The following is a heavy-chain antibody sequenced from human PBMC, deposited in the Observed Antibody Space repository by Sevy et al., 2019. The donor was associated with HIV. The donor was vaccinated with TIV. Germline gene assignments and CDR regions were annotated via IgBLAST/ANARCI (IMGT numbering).Heavy chain of an antibody. CDR2: ISAYNGNT. D-gene: IGHD6-19*01. J-gene: IGHJ4*02. CDR3: ARDRGEQWLVYFDY. CDR1: GYTFTSYG. Sequence: ASVKVSCKASGYTFTSYGISWVRQAPGQGLEWMGWISAYNGNTNYAQKLQGRVTMTTDTSTSTAYMELRSRRSDDTAVYYCARDRGEQWLVYFDYWGQGTLVTVSS. V-gene: IGHV1-18*01.